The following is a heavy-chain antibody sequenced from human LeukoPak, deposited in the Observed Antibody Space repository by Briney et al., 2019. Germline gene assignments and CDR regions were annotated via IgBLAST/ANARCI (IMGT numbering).Heavy chain of an antibody. Sequence: GASVKISCKASGHTFTSYDINWVRQATGQGLEWMGWMNPNSGNTGYAQKFQGRSTITRNTPMSTAYMELSSLRSQATAVYYCARWGPDWNDYWGQGTLVTVSS. CDR2: MNPNSGNT. D-gene: IGHD1-1*01. J-gene: IGHJ4*02. CDR3: ARWGPDWNDY. CDR1: GHTFTSYD. V-gene: IGHV1-8*03.